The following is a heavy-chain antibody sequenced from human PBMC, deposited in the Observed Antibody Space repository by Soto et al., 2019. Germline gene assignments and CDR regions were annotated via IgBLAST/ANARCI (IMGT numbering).Heavy chain of an antibody. Sequence: QVQLQESGPGLVKPSETLSLTCTVSGGSIRSYYWSWIRQPPGKRLEWIGYGHYSGSTNYNPSLKSRVTISVDTSNNQFSLKLSSVTAAHTAVYYFARDQTYYYMDVWGKGTAVTVSS. CDR2: GHYSGST. J-gene: IGHJ6*03. CDR1: GGSIRSYY. CDR3: ARDQTYYYMDV. V-gene: IGHV4-59*01.